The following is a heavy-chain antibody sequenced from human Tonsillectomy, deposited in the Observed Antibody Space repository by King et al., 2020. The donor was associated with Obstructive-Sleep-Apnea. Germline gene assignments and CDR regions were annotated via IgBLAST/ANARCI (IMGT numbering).Heavy chain of an antibody. D-gene: IGHD3-16*01. Sequence: LQLQESGPGLVKPSETLSLTCTVSGGSISSSSYYWGWIRQPPGKGLEGIGSIFNSGSTYYNPSLKSRVTISVDTSKNQFSLKLSSVTAADSAMYYCARDLFPNGLYAFDIWGQGTMVAVSS. CDR2: IFNSGST. CDR1: GGSISSSSYY. J-gene: IGHJ3*02. CDR3: ARDLFPNGLYAFDI. V-gene: IGHV4-39*07.